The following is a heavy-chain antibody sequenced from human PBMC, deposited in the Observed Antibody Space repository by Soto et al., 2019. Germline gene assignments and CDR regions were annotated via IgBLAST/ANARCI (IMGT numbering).Heavy chain of an antibody. CDR2: ISSSGSTI. D-gene: IGHD2-8*01. CDR1: GFTFSSYE. Sequence: EVQLVESGGGLVQPGGSLRLSCAASGFTFSSYEMNWVRQAPGKGLEWVSYISSSGSTIYYTDSVKGRFTISRDNAKNSLYLQMNSLRAEDTAVYYCARDWEYCTNGVCSGTLAAAGTGWGQGTLVTVSS. J-gene: IGHJ4*02. V-gene: IGHV3-48*03. CDR3: ARDWEYCTNGVCSGTLAAAGTG.